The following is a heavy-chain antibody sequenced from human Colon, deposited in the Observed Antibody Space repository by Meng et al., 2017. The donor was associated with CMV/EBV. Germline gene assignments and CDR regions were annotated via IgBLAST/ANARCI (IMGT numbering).Heavy chain of an antibody. V-gene: IGHV1-2*02. CDR1: GYTFTGHH. CDR2: INSNSGGT. J-gene: IGHJ5*02. CDR3: ARDLVVVIPDDL. D-gene: IGHD2-2*01. Sequence: SVKVSCKASGYTFTGHHMHWVRQVPGQGLEWMGWINSNSGGTKYAQKFQGRVTMTRDTSISTAYMELTSLRSDDTAVYYCARDLVVVIPDDLWGQGTLVTVSS.